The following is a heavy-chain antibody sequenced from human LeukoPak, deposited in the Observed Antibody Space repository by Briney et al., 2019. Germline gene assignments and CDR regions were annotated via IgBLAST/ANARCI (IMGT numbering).Heavy chain of an antibody. D-gene: IGHD3-10*01. CDR3: ARSIKRGLFDY. CDR2: VYYNGSS. CDR1: GGSIGFYY. J-gene: IGHJ4*02. Sequence: PSETLSLICTVSGGSIGFYYWNWIRQPPGKGLEWIGCVYYNGSSNYNPSLKSRVTISVDTSKIQFSLKLSSVTAADTAVYYCARSIKRGLFDYWGQGSLVTVSS. V-gene: IGHV4-59*01.